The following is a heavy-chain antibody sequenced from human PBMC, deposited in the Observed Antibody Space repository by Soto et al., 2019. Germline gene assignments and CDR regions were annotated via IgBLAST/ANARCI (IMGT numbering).Heavy chain of an antibody. J-gene: IGHJ6*03. CDR2: INSDGSST. CDR1: GFTFSSYW. V-gene: IGHV3-74*01. CDR3: ARVEQLVRVGYYYYYMDV. D-gene: IGHD6-6*01. Sequence: GGSLRLSCAASGFTFSSYWMHWVRQAPGKGLVWVSRINSDGSSTSYADSVKGRFTISRDNAKNTLYLQMNSLRAEDTAVYYSARVEQLVRVGYYYYYMDVWGKGTTVTVSS.